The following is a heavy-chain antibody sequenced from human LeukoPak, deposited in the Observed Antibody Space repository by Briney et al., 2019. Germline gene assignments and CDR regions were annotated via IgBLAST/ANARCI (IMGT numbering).Heavy chain of an antibody. CDR1: GGSFSGYY. CDR2: INHSGST. J-gene: IGHJ4*02. D-gene: IGHD5-24*01. V-gene: IGHV4-34*01. Sequence: SETLSLTCAVYGGSFSGYYWSWIRQPPGKGLEWIGEINHSGSTNYNPSLKSRVTISVDTSKNQFSLRLSSVTAVDTAVYYCARHEDRDGYRNAGPVPLDYWGQGTLVTVSS. CDR3: ARHEDRDGYRNAGPVPLDY.